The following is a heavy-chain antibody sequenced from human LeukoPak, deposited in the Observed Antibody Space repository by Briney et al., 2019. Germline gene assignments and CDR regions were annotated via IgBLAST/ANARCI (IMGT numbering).Heavy chain of an antibody. J-gene: IGHJ4*02. D-gene: IGHD5-12*01. CDR2: IYYSGST. Sequence: SETLSLTCTVSGGSISSYYWSWIRQPPGKGLEWIGYIYYSGSTNYNPSLKSRVTISVDTSKNRFSLKLSSVTAADTAVYYCASHRDIVANFDYWGQGTLVTVSP. CDR3: ASHRDIVANFDY. CDR1: GGSISSYY. V-gene: IGHV4-59*01.